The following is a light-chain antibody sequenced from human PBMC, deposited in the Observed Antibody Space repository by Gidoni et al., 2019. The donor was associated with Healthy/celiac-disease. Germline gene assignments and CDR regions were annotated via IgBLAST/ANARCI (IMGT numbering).Light chain of an antibody. J-gene: IGKJ4*01. CDR3: QRRSNWPPLT. CDR1: QSVSSY. Sequence: EIVLTQSPATLSLSPGERATHSCRASQSVSSYLAWYQQKPGQAPRLLIYDASNRATGIPARFSGSGSGTDFTLTISSLEPEDFAVYYCQRRSNWPPLTFGGGTKVEIK. CDR2: DAS. V-gene: IGKV3-11*01.